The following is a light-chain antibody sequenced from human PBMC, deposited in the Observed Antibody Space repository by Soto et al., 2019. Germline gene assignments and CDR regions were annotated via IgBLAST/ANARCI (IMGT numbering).Light chain of an antibody. CDR2: EVS. Sequence: QSVLTQSPSASGSPGQSVTISCTGTSSDVGGHNYVSWYQHHPGKAPKLIIYEVSKRPSGVPDRFSGSKSANTASLTVSGLQAEDEAFYYCSSTAGTNNLVFGGGTQLTVL. CDR3: SSTAGTNNLV. J-gene: IGLJ3*02. CDR1: SSDVGGHNY. V-gene: IGLV2-8*01.